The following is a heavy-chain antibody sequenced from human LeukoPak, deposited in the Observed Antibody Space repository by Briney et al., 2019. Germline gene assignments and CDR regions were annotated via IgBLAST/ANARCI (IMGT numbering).Heavy chain of an antibody. Sequence: GGSLRLSCAASGFTFSSYGMHWVRQAPGKGLEWLAFIRYDGSNEEYTDSVKGRFTIFRDNSKNTLSLQMNNLRAEDTAVYYCAKGPYSGLDYWGQGTLVTVSS. V-gene: IGHV3-30*02. CDR1: GFTFSSYG. D-gene: IGHD1-26*01. J-gene: IGHJ4*02. CDR3: AKGPYSGLDY. CDR2: IRYDGSNE.